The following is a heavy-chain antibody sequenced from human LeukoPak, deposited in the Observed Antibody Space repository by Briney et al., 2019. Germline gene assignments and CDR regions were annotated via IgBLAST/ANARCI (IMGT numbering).Heavy chain of an antibody. D-gene: IGHD6-13*01. Sequence: PGRSLRLSCAASGFTFSSYGMHWVRQAPGKGLEWVAVLWYDGSNKYYADSVKGRSTISRDNSKNTLYLQMNSLRAEDTAVYYCAKSIAAAGTDYFDYWGQGTLVTVSS. CDR2: LWYDGSNK. CDR1: GFTFSSYG. CDR3: AKSIAAAGTDYFDY. J-gene: IGHJ4*02. V-gene: IGHV3-33*06.